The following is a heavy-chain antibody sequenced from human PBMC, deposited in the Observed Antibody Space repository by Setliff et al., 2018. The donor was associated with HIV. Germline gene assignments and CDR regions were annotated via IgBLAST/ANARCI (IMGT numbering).Heavy chain of an antibody. J-gene: IGHJ4*02. Sequence: SETLSLTCTVSGGSVSSGAYFWSWIRQHPGKGLEWMGYMSKRGTYIINPSLESRMTMSVDTSKNQLYLKLSSVTAADTAVYYCATHGAQWGQGTLVTVS. CDR3: ATHGAQ. CDR1: GGSVSSGAYF. D-gene: IGHD1-26*01. CDR2: MSKRGTY. V-gene: IGHV4-31*03.